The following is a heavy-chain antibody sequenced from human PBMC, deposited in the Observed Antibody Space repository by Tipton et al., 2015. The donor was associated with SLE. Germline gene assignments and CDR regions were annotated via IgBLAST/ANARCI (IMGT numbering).Heavy chain of an antibody. CDR2: RNPSGNT. J-gene: IGHJ4*03. D-gene: IGHD3-10*01. CDR3: ARGAKERITLVRVRPYYFDY. Sequence: TLSLTCAVYGGSFSGYSWSWIRQPPGKGLEWVGERNPSGNTNYNPSLKSRVTISVDTSKNHLSLKLTSVTAADTAVYYCARGAKERITLVRVRPYYFDYWGQGSLVTVSS. CDR1: GGSFSGYS. V-gene: IGHV4-34*01.